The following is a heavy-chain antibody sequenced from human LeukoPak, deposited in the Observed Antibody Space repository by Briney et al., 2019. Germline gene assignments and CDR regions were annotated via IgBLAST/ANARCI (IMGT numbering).Heavy chain of an antibody. CDR2: IYYSGST. Sequence: SETLSLTCTVSGGSISSSSYYWGWIRQPPGKGLEWIGSIYYSGSTYYNPSLKSRVTISVDTSKNQFSLKLSSVTAADTAVDYCARHAPFIGYCSSTSCEGGYFDYWGQGTRVTVSS. D-gene: IGHD2-2*01. CDR3: ARHAPFIGYCSSTSCEGGYFDY. V-gene: IGHV4-39*01. J-gene: IGHJ4*02. CDR1: GGSISSSSYY.